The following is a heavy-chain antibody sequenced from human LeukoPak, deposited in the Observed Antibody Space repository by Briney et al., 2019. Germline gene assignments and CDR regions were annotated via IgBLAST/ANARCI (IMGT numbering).Heavy chain of an antibody. CDR2: IKSKTDGGTT. D-gene: IGHD1-26*01. J-gene: IGHJ4*02. CDR3: TTLSALVGATLRLDY. CDR1: GFTFSSYA. V-gene: IGHV3-15*01. Sequence: GGSLRLSCAASGFTFSSYAMSWVRQAPGKGLEWVGRIKSKTDGGTTDYAAPVKGRFTISRDDSKNTLYLQMNSLKTEDTAVYYCTTLSALVGATLRLDYWGQGTLVTVSS.